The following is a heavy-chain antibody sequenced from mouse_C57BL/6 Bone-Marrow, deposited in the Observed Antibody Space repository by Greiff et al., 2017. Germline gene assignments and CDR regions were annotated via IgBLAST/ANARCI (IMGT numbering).Heavy chain of an antibody. V-gene: IGHV5-9*01. J-gene: IGHJ4*01. CDR3: ARHGATVVADYYAMDY. Sequence: EVMLVESGGGLVKPGGSLKLSCAASGFTFSSYTMSWVRQTPEKRLEWVATISGGGGNTYYPDSVKGRFTISRDNAKNTLYLQMSSLRSEDTALYYCARHGATVVADYYAMDYWGQGTSVTVSS. CDR1: GFTFSSYT. CDR2: ISGGGGNT. D-gene: IGHD1-1*01.